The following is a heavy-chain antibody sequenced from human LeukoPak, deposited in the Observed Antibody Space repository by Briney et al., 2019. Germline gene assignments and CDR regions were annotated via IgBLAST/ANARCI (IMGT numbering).Heavy chain of an antibody. Sequence: GGSLTLSCAASGFTFSSYAMSWVRQAPGKGLEWVSAISGSGGSTYYADSVKGRFTISRDNAKSSLYLQMNSLRAEDTAIYFCARAWSRVDAFDIWGQGTTVTVSS. D-gene: IGHD2-8*02. J-gene: IGHJ3*02. CDR1: GFTFSSYA. V-gene: IGHV3-23*01. CDR2: ISGSGGST. CDR3: ARAWSRVDAFDI.